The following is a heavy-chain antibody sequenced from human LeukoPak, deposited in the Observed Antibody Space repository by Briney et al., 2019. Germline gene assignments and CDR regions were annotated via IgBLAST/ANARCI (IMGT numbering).Heavy chain of an antibody. V-gene: IGHV4-39*07. Sequence: SETLSLICTVSGGSISSSSYYWGWIRQPPGKGLEWIGSIYYSGSTYYNPSLKSRVTISVDTSKNQFSLKLSSVTAADTAVYYCARDQVATLFDCWGQGTLVTVSS. CDR1: GGSISSSSYY. J-gene: IGHJ4*02. CDR2: IYYSGST. CDR3: ARDQVATLFDC. D-gene: IGHD4-23*01.